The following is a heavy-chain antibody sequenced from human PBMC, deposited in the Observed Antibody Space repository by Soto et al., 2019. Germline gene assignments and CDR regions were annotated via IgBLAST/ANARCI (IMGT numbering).Heavy chain of an antibody. V-gene: IGHV1-8*01. Sequence: QVQLVQSGAEVKKPGASVKVSCKASGYTFTSYDINWVRQATGQGLEWMGWMNPNSGNTVYAQKFQGRVSMTRNTSISTAYMELSSLRSEDTAVYYCAREHSNYMGHWFDPWGQGTRVNVSS. CDR1: GYTFTSYD. CDR3: AREHSNYMGHWFDP. D-gene: IGHD4-4*01. CDR2: MNPNSGNT. J-gene: IGHJ5*02.